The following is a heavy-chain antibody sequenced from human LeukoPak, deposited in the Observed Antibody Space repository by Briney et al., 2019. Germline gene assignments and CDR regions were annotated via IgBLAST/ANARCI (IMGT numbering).Heavy chain of an antibody. CDR2: IIPIFGTA. J-gene: IGHJ3*02. CDR1: GGTFSSYA. D-gene: IGHD4/OR15-4a*01. V-gene: IGHV1-69*13. CDR3: ARALTKRVVGRAFDI. Sequence: GASVKVSCKASGGTFSSYAVSWVRQAPGQGLEWMGGIIPIFGTANYAQKFQGRATITADESTSTAYMELSSLRSEDTAVYYCARALTKRVVGRAFDIWGQGTMVTVSS.